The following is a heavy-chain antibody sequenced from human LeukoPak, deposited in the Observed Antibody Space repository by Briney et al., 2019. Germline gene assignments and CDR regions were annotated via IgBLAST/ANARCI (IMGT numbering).Heavy chain of an antibody. J-gene: IGHJ4*02. CDR1: GFTFSSYW. D-gene: IGHD3-9*01. V-gene: IGHV3-7*01. CDR3: AREHVAYFDWLLHNPFDY. Sequence: PGGSLRLSCAASGFTFSSYWMSWVRQAPGKGLEWVANIKQDGSEKYYVDSVKGRFTISRDNAKNSLYLQMNSLRAEDTAVYYCAREHVAYFDWLLHNPFDYWGQGTLVTVSS. CDR2: IKQDGSEK.